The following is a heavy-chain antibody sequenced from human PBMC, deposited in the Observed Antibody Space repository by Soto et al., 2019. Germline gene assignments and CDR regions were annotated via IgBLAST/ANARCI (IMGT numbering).Heavy chain of an antibody. CDR2: TIPILGTA. CDR3: ARGNALDI. CDR1: GGTFSSFA. V-gene: IGHV1-69*13. J-gene: IGHJ6*01. Sequence: ASVKVSCKASGGTFSSFAINWVRQAPGQGSEWMGGTIPILGTANYAQKFQGRVTIIADETTNTASLELTSLRSEDTAVYYCARGNALDIWGQGTKVTVS.